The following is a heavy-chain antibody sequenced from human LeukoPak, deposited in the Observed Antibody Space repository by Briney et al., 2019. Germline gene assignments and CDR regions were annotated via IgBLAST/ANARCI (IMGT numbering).Heavy chain of an antibody. CDR2: IYYSGST. CDR3: ASRYDYSNYIDY. Sequence: SETLSLTCTVSGGSISSSSYYWGWIRQPPGKGLEWIGTIYYSGSTYYNPSLKSRVTISVDTSKNQSSLKLSSVTAADTAVYYCASRYDYSNYIDYWGQGTLVTVSS. J-gene: IGHJ4*02. CDR1: GGSISSSSYY. V-gene: IGHV4-39*01. D-gene: IGHD4-11*01.